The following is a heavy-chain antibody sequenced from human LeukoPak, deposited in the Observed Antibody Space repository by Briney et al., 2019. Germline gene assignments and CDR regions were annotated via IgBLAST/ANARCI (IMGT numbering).Heavy chain of an antibody. J-gene: IGHJ5*02. CDR2: ISSSSSYI. CDR1: GFTFSSYS. CDR3: ARDRMDTAMVTTPYARRFDP. D-gene: IGHD5-18*01. V-gene: IGHV3-21*01. Sequence: KPGGSPRLSCAASGFTFSSYSMNWVRQAPGKGLEWVSSISSSSSYIYYADSVKGRFTISRDNAKNSLYLQMNSLRAEDTAVYYCARDRMDTAMVTTPYARRFDPWGQGTLVTVSS.